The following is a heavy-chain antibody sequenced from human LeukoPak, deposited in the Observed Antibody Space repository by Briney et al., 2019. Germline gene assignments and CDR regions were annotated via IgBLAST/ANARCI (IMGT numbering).Heavy chain of an antibody. J-gene: IGHJ4*02. D-gene: IGHD2-15*01. Sequence: GSSVKVSCKAYGYTFTYRYLHKVRPAPAQALEWMGLITLFNGNTNYAQKFRDRVPINRDRSMSKAYMELSNLRSEDTAMYYCAIQDYCSGGSCYFVFDYWGEGTLVTVS. CDR1: GYTFTYRY. CDR2: ITLFNGNT. V-gene: IGHV1-45*02. CDR3: AIQDYCSGGSCYFVFDY.